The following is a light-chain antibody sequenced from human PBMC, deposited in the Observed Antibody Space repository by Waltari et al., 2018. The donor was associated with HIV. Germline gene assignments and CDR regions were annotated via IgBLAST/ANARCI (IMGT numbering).Light chain of an antibody. V-gene: IGLV2-14*01. CDR1: SSDVCCYNY. J-gene: IGLJ2*01. Sequence: QSALTQPASVSGSPGQSITLSCTGTSSDVCCYNYVSCYPHHPGKAPKHIIFEVTNRPSGVSSRFSGPKSANTASLNISGLQADDESDYYCSSYTSHSSHVVFGGGTKLTVL. CDR2: EVT. CDR3: SSYTSHSSHVV.